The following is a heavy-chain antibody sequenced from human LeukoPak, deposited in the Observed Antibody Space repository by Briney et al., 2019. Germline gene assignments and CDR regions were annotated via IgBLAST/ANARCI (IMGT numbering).Heavy chain of an antibody. V-gene: IGHV3-11*04. CDR1: GFTFSDYY. D-gene: IGHD6-6*01. Sequence: GGSLRLSCAASGFTFSDYYMSWIRQAPGKGLEWVSYISSSGKSISYADSVKGRFTISRDNAKNSLYLQMNSLRAEDTAVYYCARADDSSSGYFDYWGQGTLVTVSS. CDR2: ISSSGKSI. J-gene: IGHJ4*02. CDR3: ARADDSSSGYFDY.